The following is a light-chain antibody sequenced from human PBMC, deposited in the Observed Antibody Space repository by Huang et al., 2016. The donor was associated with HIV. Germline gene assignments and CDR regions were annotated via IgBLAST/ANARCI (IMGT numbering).Light chain of an antibody. CDR1: QSVGSY. CDR2: DTS. V-gene: IGKV3-11*01. CDR3: QQRSTWPLT. Sequence: PGGTGTISCKASQSVGSYVAWYQQRPGQSPRLLLYDTSNRAAGIPSRFSGSGSGTDFTLTISGRESEDLGVFYCQQRSTWPLTFGGGTKLA. J-gene: IGKJ4*01.